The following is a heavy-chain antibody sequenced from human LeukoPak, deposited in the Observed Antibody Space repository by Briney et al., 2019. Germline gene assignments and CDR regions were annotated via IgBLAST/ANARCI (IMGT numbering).Heavy chain of an antibody. Sequence: GASVKVSCKASGYTFTSYGISWVRQAPGQGLEWMGWISAYNGNTNYAQKLQGRVTMTTDTSTSTAYMELRSLRSDDTAVYYCARDRNVYYYYYMDVWGKGTTVTVSS. J-gene: IGHJ6*03. V-gene: IGHV1-18*01. CDR2: ISAYNGNT. CDR1: GYTFTSYG. D-gene: IGHD1-14*01. CDR3: ARDRNVYYYYYMDV.